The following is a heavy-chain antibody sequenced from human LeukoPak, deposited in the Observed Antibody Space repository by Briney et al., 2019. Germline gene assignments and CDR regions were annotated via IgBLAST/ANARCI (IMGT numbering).Heavy chain of an antibody. D-gene: IGHD6-13*01. CDR3: AKVPIAAAGTIAIDY. J-gene: IGHJ4*02. CDR1: GFTFSSYG. CDR2: ISYDGSNK. Sequence: GGSLRLSCAASGFTFSSYGMHWVRQAPGKGLEWVAVISYDGSNKYYADSVKGRFTISRDNSKNTLYLQMNSLGAEDTAVYYCAKVPIAAAGTIAIDYWGQGTLVTVSS. V-gene: IGHV3-30*18.